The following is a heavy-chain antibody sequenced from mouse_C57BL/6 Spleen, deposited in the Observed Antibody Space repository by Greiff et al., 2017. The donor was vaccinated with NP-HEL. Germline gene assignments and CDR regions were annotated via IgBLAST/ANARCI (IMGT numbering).Heavy chain of an antibody. CDR3: AEGYDYDAMDY. J-gene: IGHJ4*01. D-gene: IGHD2-2*01. V-gene: IGHV1-64*01. CDR1: GYTFTSYW. Sequence: QVQLQQPGAELVKPGASVKLSCKASGYTFTSYWMHWVKQRPGQGLEWIGMIHPNSGSTNYNEMFKSKATLTVDKSSSTAYMQLSSLTSEDSAVYYCAEGYDYDAMDYWGQGTSVTVSS. CDR2: IHPNSGST.